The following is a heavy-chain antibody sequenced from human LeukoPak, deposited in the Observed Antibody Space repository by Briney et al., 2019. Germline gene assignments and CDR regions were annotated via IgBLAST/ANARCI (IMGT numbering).Heavy chain of an antibody. V-gene: IGHV4-34*01. D-gene: IGHD1-26*01. Sequence: SETLSLTCTVSGGSVSSDNYYWSWIRQPPGKGLEWIGEINHSGSTNYNPSLKSRVTISVDTSKNQFSLKLSSVSAADTAVYYCARGGGSTGYYFDYWGQGTLVTVSS. CDR3: ARGGGSTGYYFDY. CDR2: INHSGST. CDR1: GGSVSSDNYY. J-gene: IGHJ4*02.